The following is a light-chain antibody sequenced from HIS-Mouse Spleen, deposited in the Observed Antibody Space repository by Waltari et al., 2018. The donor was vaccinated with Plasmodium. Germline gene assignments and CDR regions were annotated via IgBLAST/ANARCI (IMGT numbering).Light chain of an antibody. J-gene: IGKJ4*01. Sequence: EMVLTQSPATLSLSPGETATHSCRASQSVSSYLAWYQQKPGQAPRLLIYDASNRATGIPARFSGSGSGTDFTLTISSLEPEDFAVYYCQQRSNWPRVLTFGGGTKVEIK. CDR1: QSVSSY. CDR3: QQRSNWPRVLT. V-gene: IGKV3-11*01. CDR2: DAS.